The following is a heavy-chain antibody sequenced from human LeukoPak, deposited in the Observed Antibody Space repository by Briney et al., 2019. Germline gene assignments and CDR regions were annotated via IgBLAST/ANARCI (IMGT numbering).Heavy chain of an antibody. V-gene: IGHV4-59*12. D-gene: IGHD6-19*01. CDR2: IYYSGST. CDR1: GGSISSYY. Sequence: PSQTLSLTCTVSGGSISSYYWSWIRKPPGKGLEWIGYIYYSGSTNYNPSLKSRVTISVDTSKNQFSLKLSSVTAADTAVYYCARDRKEWLAYSYYYYMDVWGKGTTVTVSS. J-gene: IGHJ6*03. CDR3: ARDRKEWLAYSYYYYMDV.